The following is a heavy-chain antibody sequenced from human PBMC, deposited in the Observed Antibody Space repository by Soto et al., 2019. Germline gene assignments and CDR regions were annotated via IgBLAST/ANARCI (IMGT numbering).Heavy chain of an antibody. J-gene: IGHJ6*03. D-gene: IGHD2-2*01. CDR2: ISAYNGNT. CDR1: GYTFTSYG. Sequence: ASVKVSCKASGYTFTSYGIGWVRQAPGQGLEWMGWISAYNGNTNYAQKLQGRVTMTTDTSASTAYMELSSLRSEDTAVYYCARLSCSSTSCPPYYYYYMDVWGKGTTVTVSS. CDR3: ARLSCSSTSCPPYYYYYMDV. V-gene: IGHV1-18*01.